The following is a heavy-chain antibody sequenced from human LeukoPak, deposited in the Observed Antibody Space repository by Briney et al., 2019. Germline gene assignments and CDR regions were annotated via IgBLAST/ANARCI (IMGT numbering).Heavy chain of an antibody. CDR1: GFTFSTYS. D-gene: IGHD6-19*01. J-gene: IGHJ4*02. CDR2: ISGSGGST. CDR3: AKDGHSSGWYKDS. Sequence: PGGSLRLSCAASGFTFSTYSMTWVRQAPGKGLEWVSAISGSGGSTYYADSVKGRFTISRDNSKNTLYLQMKSLRAEDTAVYYCAKDGHSSGWYKDSWGQGTLVTVSS. V-gene: IGHV3-23*01.